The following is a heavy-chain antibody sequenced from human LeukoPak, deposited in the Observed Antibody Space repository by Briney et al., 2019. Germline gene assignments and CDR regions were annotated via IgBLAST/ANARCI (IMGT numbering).Heavy chain of an antibody. D-gene: IGHD3-10*01. Sequence: SETLSLTCAVYGGSFSGYYWSWIRQPPGKGLEWIGEINHSGCTNYNPSLKSRVTISVDTSKNQFSLKLSSVTAADTAVYYCARGRTMVRGVYKDVWGKGTTVTVSS. CDR1: GGSFSGYY. CDR2: INHSGCT. J-gene: IGHJ6*03. V-gene: IGHV4-34*01. CDR3: ARGRTMVRGVYKDV.